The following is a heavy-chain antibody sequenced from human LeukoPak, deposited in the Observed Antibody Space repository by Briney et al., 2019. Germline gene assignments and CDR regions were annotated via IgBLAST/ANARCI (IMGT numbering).Heavy chain of an antibody. Sequence: PSQTLSLTCAVSGGSISSGGYSWSRIRQPPGKGLEWIGYIYYSGSTNYNPSLKSRVTISVDTSKNQFSLKLSSVTAADTAVYYCARVSARRYYFDYWGQGTLVTVSS. J-gene: IGHJ4*02. CDR3: ARVSARRYYFDY. V-gene: IGHV4-61*08. CDR2: IYYSGST. CDR1: GGSISSGGYS.